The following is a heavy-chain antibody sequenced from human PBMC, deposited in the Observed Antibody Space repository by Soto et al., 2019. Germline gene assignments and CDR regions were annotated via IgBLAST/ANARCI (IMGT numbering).Heavy chain of an antibody. D-gene: IGHD5-18*01. CDR3: AKTSGPYSYDEPLDY. CDR2: ISDSGVST. CDR1: GFTFSSYA. Sequence: VQLLESGGGLVQPGGSLRLSCAASGFTFSSYAMSWVRQAPGKGLEWVSAISDSGVSTYYADSVKGRFTISRDNSKNTLYLQINSLRAEDTAVYYCAKTSGPYSYDEPLDYWGQGTLVTVSS. J-gene: IGHJ4*02. V-gene: IGHV3-23*01.